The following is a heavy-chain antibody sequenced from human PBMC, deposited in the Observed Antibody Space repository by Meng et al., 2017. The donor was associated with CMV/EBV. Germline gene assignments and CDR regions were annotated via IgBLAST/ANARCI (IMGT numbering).Heavy chain of an antibody. V-gene: IGHV3-11*01. CDR1: GFTFSDYY. CDR2: ISSSGSTI. J-gene: IGHJ6*02. Sequence: GESLKISCAASGFTFSDYYMSWIRQAPGKGLEWVSYISSSGSTIYYADSVKGRFTISRDNAKNSLYLQMNSLRAEDTAVYYCARGGDCSSTSCYMEKWFFPLQQVYGMDVWGQGTTVTVSS. CDR3: ARGGDCSSTSCYMEKWFFPLQQVYGMDV. D-gene: IGHD2-2*02.